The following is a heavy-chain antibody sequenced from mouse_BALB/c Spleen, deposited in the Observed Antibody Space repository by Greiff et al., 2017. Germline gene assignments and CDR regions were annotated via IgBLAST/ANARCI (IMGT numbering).Heavy chain of an antibody. D-gene: IGHD2-1*01. CDR1: GFTFSSFG. J-gene: IGHJ4*01. Sequence: EVKLMESGGGLVQPGGSRKLSCAASGFTFSSFGMHWVRQAPEKGLEWVAYISSGSSTIYYADTVKGRFTISRDNPKYTLFLQMTSLRSEDTAMYYCARYGNYLYAMDYWGQGTSVTVSS. CDR3: ARYGNYLYAMDY. V-gene: IGHV5-17*02. CDR2: ISSGSSTI.